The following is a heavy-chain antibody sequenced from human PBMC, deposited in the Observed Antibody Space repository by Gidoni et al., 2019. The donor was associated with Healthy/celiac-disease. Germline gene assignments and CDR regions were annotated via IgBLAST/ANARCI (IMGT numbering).Heavy chain of an antibody. V-gene: IGHV1-69*02. Sequence: QVQLVQSGAEVKRPGSSVKVSCKASGGTFSSYTISWVRQAPGQGLEWMGRIIPILGIANYAQKFQGRVTITADKSTSTAYMELSSLRSEDTAVYYCARGHYDFWSGAFDIWGQGTMVTVSS. CDR3: ARGHYDFWSGAFDI. CDR2: IIPILGIA. J-gene: IGHJ3*02. CDR1: GGTFSSYT. D-gene: IGHD3-3*01.